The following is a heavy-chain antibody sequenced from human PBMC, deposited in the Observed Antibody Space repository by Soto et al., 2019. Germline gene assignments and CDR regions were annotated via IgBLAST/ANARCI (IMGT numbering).Heavy chain of an antibody. Sequence: SETLSLTCTVSGGSISSGGYYWSWIRQHPGKGLEWIGYIYYSGSTFYNPSLKSRVTISVDTSKNQFSLKLSSVTAADTAVYYCARVKRSGGSNWFDPWGQGTLVTVSS. CDR3: ARVKRSGGSNWFDP. V-gene: IGHV4-31*03. D-gene: IGHD2-15*01. CDR2: IYYSGST. CDR1: GGSISSGGYY. J-gene: IGHJ5*02.